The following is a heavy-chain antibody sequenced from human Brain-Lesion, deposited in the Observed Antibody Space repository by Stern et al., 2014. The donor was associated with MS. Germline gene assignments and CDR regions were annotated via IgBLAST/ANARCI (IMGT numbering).Heavy chain of an antibody. CDR3: ARGGRYYADY. CDR2: INPNSGGT. CDR1: GKSFTHFY. D-gene: IGHD2-2*01. J-gene: IGHJ4*02. Sequence: QVQLVQSGAEVKKPGASVRVSCEASGKSFTHFYIHWVRQAPGQGLEWMGWINPNSGGTKFAQKFQGWVTITRDTSMTTAYMEVTSLTSDDTAVYYCARGGRYYADYWGQGTLVTVSS. V-gene: IGHV1-2*04.